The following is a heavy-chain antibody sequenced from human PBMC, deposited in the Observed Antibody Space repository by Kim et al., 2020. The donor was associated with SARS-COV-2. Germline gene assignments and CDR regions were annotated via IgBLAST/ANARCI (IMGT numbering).Heavy chain of an antibody. D-gene: IGHD3-10*01. CDR3: ARHPWSRLRGITYF. CDR2: ISYDGSNK. J-gene: IGHJ1*01. V-gene: IGHV3-30-3*01. CDR1: GFTFSSCA. Sequence: GGSLRLSCAASGFTFSSCAIHWVRQAPGKGLEWVAVISYDGSNKYYADSVKGRFTISRDNSKNTLYLHMNSLRAEDTALYYCARHPWSRLRGITYF.